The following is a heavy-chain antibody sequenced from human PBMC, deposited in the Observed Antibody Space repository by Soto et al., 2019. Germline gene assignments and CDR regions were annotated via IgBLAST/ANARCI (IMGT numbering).Heavy chain of an antibody. CDR3: ARDLGEVLWFGEFLAFYGMDV. Sequence: GASVKASCKASGYTFTGYYMHWVRQAPGQGLEWMGWINPNSGGTNYAQKFQGWVTMTRDTSISTAYMELSRLRSDDTAVYYCARDLGEVLWFGEFLAFYGMDVWGQGTTVTVSS. CDR2: INPNSGGT. V-gene: IGHV1-2*04. CDR1: GYTFTGYY. J-gene: IGHJ6*02. D-gene: IGHD3-10*01.